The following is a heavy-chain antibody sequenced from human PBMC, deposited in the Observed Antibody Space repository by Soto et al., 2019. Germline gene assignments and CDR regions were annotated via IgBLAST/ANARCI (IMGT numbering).Heavy chain of an antibody. Sequence: EVQLVESGGGLVQPGGSLRLSCAASGFTFSSYAMHWVRQAPGKGLEYVSAITSKGDSTYYANSVKGRFTISRDNSKNTLYLQMGSLRAEDMAVYYCARAVTFGGVIVTTFDYWGPGTLVTVSS. J-gene: IGHJ4*02. CDR2: ITSKGDST. CDR3: ARAVTFGGVIVTTFDY. CDR1: GFTFSSYA. V-gene: IGHV3-64*01. D-gene: IGHD3-16*02.